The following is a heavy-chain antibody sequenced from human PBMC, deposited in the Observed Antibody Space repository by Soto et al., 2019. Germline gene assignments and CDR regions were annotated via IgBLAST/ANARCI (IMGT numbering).Heavy chain of an antibody. CDR3: ARDNGGSGWYYEY. J-gene: IGHJ4*02. CDR2: ISSSSSYT. CDR1: GFTFSDYY. Sequence: GGSLRLSCAASGFTFSDYYMSCIRQAPGKGLEWVSYISSSSSYTNYADSVKGRFTISRDNAKNSLYLQMNSLRAEDTAVYYCARDNGGSGWYYEYWGQGTMVTVSS. D-gene: IGHD6-19*01. V-gene: IGHV3-11*06.